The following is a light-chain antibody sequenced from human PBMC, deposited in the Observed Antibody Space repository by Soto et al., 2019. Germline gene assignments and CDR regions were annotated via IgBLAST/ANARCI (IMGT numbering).Light chain of an antibody. Sequence: QSALTQPASVSGSPGQSITIACTGTSNDVGDYNYVSWYQHPPGTAPKLLIFEVSHRPSGVSYRFSGSKSGNTASLTISGHQAEDEADYYCTSYTTTSALVFGGGTKLTVL. J-gene: IGLJ2*01. CDR1: SNDVGDYNY. CDR3: TSYTTTSALV. CDR2: EVS. V-gene: IGLV2-14*01.